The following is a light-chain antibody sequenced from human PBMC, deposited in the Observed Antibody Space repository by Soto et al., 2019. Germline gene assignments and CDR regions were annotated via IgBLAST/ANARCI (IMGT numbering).Light chain of an antibody. Sequence: QSVLTQPPSVSGAPGQRVTISCTGRTSNIGAGYDVHWYQQLPGTAPKLLIYGNNNRPSGVPDRFSGSKSGTSASLAIIGLQTEDEADYYCQSYDSSLSGPVFGGGTKLTVL. J-gene: IGLJ2*01. CDR3: QSYDSSLSGPV. CDR1: TSNIGAGYD. V-gene: IGLV1-40*01. CDR2: GNN.